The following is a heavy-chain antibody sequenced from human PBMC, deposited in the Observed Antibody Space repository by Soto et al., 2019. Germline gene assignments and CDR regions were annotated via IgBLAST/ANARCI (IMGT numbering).Heavy chain of an antibody. Sequence: QLVQSGAEVKRPGSSVKVSCKASGGDFLSYTISWVRQVPGQGPEWMGTIIPILDVAKNAQKFQGRVATTADKATSTVYMELRSLRSDDTAVYYCAQMWFGELWHGMDVWGQGTTITVSS. D-gene: IGHD3-10*01. CDR1: GGDFLSYT. CDR2: IIPILDVA. V-gene: IGHV1-69*02. J-gene: IGHJ6*02. CDR3: AQMWFGELWHGMDV.